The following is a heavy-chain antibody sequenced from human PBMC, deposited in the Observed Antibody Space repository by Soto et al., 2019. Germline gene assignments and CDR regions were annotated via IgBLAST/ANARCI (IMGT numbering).Heavy chain of an antibody. CDR1: GYTFTSYD. CDR3: ARHGDSSNWSYFDS. CDR2: MNPNSGNT. D-gene: IGHD6-13*01. J-gene: IGHJ4*02. V-gene: IGHV1-8*01. Sequence: ASVKVSCKASGYTFTSYDINWVRQATGQGLEWMGWMNPNSGNTGYAQKFQGRVTMTRNTSISTAYMELSSLRSEDTAVYYCARHGDSSNWSYFDSWGQGSLVTISS.